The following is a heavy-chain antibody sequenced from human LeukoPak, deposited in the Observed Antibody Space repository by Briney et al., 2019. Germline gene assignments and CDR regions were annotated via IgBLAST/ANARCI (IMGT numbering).Heavy chain of an antibody. Sequence: GGSLRLSCAASGFTFSSYGMHWVRQAPGKGLEWVAVISYDGSNKYYADSVKGRFTISRDNSKNTLYLQMNSLRAEDTAVYYCAKIDYYDSSGYLDFDYWGQGTLVTVSS. CDR1: GFTFSSYG. D-gene: IGHD3-22*01. V-gene: IGHV3-30*18. CDR2: ISYDGSNK. CDR3: AKIDYYDSSGYLDFDY. J-gene: IGHJ4*02.